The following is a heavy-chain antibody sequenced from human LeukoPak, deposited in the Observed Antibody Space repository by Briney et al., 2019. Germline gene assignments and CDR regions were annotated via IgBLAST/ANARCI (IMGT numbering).Heavy chain of an antibody. CDR1: GYTFTSYG. Sequence: PGASVKVSCKASGYTFTSYGISWVRQAPGQGLEWMGWISAYNGNTNYAQKLQGRVTMTTDTSTSTAYMELRSQRSDDTAVYYCARDPRPIAAPYGSGSYYPDYWGQGTLVTVSS. V-gene: IGHV1-18*01. J-gene: IGHJ4*02. D-gene: IGHD3-10*01. CDR2: ISAYNGNT. CDR3: ARDPRPIAAPYGSGSYYPDY.